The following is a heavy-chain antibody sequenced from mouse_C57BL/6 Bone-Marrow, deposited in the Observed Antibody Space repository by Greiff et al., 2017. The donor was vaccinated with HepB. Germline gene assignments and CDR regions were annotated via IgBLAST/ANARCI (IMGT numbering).Heavy chain of an antibody. Sequence: VQRVESGAELARPGASVKLSCKASGYTFTSYGISWVKQRTGQGLEWIGEIYPRSGNTYYNEKFKGKAPLTADKSSSTAYMELRSLTSEDSAVDFCARACYKGYFDYWGQGTTLTVSS. V-gene: IGHV1-81*01. CDR1: GYTFTSYG. J-gene: IGHJ2*01. CDR2: IYPRSGNT. CDR3: ARACYKGYFDY. D-gene: IGHD2-12*01.